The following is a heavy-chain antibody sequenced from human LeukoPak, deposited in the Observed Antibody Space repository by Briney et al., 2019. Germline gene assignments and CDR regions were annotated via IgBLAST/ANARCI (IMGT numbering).Heavy chain of an antibody. J-gene: IGHJ4*02. CDR3: AKAAFCSYGYFYC. V-gene: IGHV3-23*01. CDR1: GFDFSIYD. D-gene: IGHD5-18*01. CDR2: ISGSGGST. Sequence: PGGSLRLSCAATGFDFSIYDMSRVRQAPGHGQKWVSGISGSGGSTYYADSVKGRFTISRDNSKNTLYRQMNSLRAEDTAVYYCAKAAFCSYGYFYCWGQVNLGTVST.